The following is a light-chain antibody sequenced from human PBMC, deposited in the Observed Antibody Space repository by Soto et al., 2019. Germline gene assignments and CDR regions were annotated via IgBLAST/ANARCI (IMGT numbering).Light chain of an antibody. CDR2: DDY. J-gene: IGLJ3*02. CDR1: TSNIEENS. Sequence: QSVLTQPPSASGTPGQRATISCSGSTSNIEENSVTWYQRLPGTAPKVLIYDDYQRPSGVPDRFSGSKSGTSASLAISDLQSEDEGDYYCTAWDDSLNAWLFGGGTKVTVL. CDR3: TAWDDSLNAWL. V-gene: IGLV1-44*01.